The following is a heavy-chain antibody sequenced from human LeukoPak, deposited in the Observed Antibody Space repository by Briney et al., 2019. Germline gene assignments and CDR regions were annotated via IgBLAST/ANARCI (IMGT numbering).Heavy chain of an antibody. CDR1: GGSISSHF. D-gene: IGHD3-16*02. Sequence: PSETLSLTCTDPGGSISSHFWSWIRQPAGKGLEWIGRIYTSGSTNYNPSLKSRVTISVDKSKNQFSLKLSSVTAAATAVLYCAREQRGSFISHNLDYWGQGTMVSVSS. CDR2: IYTSGST. J-gene: IGHJ4*02. V-gene: IGHV4-4*07. CDR3: AREQRGSFISHNLDY.